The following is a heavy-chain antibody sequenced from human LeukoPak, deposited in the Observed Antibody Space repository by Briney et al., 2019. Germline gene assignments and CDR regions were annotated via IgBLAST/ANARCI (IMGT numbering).Heavy chain of an antibody. V-gene: IGHV3-48*03. J-gene: IGHJ6*04. D-gene: IGHD2-8*02. Sequence: QAGGSLRLSCAASGFTFSSYEMNWVRQAPGKGLEWVSYISSSGSTIYYADSVKGRFTISRDNAKNSLYLQMNSLRAEDTAVYYCARDGVDYWDYYYYGMDVWSKGTTVTVSS. CDR3: ARDGVDYWDYYYYGMDV. CDR1: GFTFSSYE. CDR2: ISSSGSTI.